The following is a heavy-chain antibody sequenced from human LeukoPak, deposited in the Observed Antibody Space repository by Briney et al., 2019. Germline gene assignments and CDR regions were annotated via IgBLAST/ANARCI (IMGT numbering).Heavy chain of an antibody. J-gene: IGHJ5*02. Sequence: SQTLSLTCTVSGGSISSGSYYWSWIRQPAGKGLEWIGRIYTSGSTNYNPSLKSRVTMSVDTSKNQFSLKLSSVTAADTAVYYCAREDIVVVPAAIWGGGNWFDPWGQGTLVTVSS. CDR1: GGSISSGSYY. D-gene: IGHD2-2*02. V-gene: IGHV4-61*02. CDR2: IYTSGST. CDR3: AREDIVVVPAAIWGGGNWFDP.